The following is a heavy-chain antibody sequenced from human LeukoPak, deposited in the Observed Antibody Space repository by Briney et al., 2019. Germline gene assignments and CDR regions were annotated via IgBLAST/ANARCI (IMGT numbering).Heavy chain of an antibody. V-gene: IGHV4-59*01. Sequence: PSETLSLTCTFSGGSISSYYWSWIRQPPGKGLEGIGYIYYSGSTNYNPSLTSRVTISVDTSKNQFSLKLSSVTAADTAVYYCARGKAEYYDFWSGTIFDYWGQGTLVTVSS. J-gene: IGHJ4*02. CDR2: IYYSGST. D-gene: IGHD3-3*01. CDR3: ARGKAEYYDFWSGTIFDY. CDR1: GGSISSYY.